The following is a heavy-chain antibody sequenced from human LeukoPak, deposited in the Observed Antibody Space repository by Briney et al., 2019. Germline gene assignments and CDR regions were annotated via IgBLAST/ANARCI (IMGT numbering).Heavy chain of an antibody. Sequence: PGGSLRLSCSASGFSFRNYSMNWVRQAPGEGLEWVSSISSSSSYIYYADSVKGRFTISRDNAKNSLYLQISSLRVEDTAVYYCARDREPYYDYLWGSYRQLPFDNWGQGTLVTVSS. CDR2: ISSSSSYI. J-gene: IGHJ4*02. CDR1: GFSFRNYS. D-gene: IGHD3-16*02. CDR3: ARDREPYYDYLWGSYRQLPFDN. V-gene: IGHV3-21*01.